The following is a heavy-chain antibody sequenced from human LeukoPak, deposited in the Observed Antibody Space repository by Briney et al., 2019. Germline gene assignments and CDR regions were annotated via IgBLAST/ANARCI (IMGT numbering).Heavy chain of an antibody. CDR2: IISSYSYI. J-gene: IGHJ3*02. Sequence: GGSLRLSCAASGFTFSSYSMNWVRQAPGKGLEWVSSIISSYSYIYYADSVKGRFTISRDNAKNSLYLQMNSLRAEDTAVYYCARENYYDSSGYYFEPVDAFDIWGQGTMVTVSS. V-gene: IGHV3-21*01. D-gene: IGHD3-22*01. CDR1: GFTFSSYS. CDR3: ARENYYDSSGYYFEPVDAFDI.